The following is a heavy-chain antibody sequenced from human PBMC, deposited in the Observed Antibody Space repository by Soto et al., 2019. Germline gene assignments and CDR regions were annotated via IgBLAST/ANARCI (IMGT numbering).Heavy chain of an antibody. J-gene: IGHJ6*03. CDR2: VYYSWSA. V-gene: IGHV4-31*11. Sequence: QVQLRESGPGLVKPSETLSLTCAVSGGSITSGGSYWSWVRQHPGKGLEWIGHVYYSWSAYYNPSLKSRVAISVDTSQKHFSLRVNYVTAADTAVYYCAKSLPGGTIYYMDVWGEGTTITVSS. CDR3: AKSLPGGTIYYMDV. D-gene: IGHD1-26*01. CDR1: GGSITSGGSY.